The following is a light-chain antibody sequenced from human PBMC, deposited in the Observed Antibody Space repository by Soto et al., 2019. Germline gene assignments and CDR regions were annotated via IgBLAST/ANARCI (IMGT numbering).Light chain of an antibody. CDR1: QSINNW. Sequence: GDSVTITCRASQSINNWLAWYQQKPGKAPKVLIYDASNLESGVPSRFSGSGSGTEFTLTISSLQPDDFATYYCQQYNSYRYTFGQGTKVDIK. V-gene: IGKV1-5*01. J-gene: IGKJ2*01. CDR2: DAS. CDR3: QQYNSYRYT.